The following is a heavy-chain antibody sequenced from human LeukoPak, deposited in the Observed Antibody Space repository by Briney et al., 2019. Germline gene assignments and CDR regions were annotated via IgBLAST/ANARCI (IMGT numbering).Heavy chain of an antibody. CDR2: IIPIFGTA. CDR1: GGTFSSYA. V-gene: IGHV1-69*05. D-gene: IGHD2-2*01. Sequence: ASVKVSCKASGGTFSSYAISWVRQAPGQGLEWMGGIIPIFGTANYAQKLQCRVTITTDESTSTAYMELSSLRSEDTAVYYCARAGVGYCSSISCYGPYYYYMDVWGKGTTVTVSS. J-gene: IGHJ6*03. CDR3: ARAGVGYCSSISCYGPYYYYMDV.